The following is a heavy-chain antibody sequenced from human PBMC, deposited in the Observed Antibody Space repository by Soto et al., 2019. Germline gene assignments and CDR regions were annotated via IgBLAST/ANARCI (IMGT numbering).Heavy chain of an antibody. D-gene: IGHD6-19*01. CDR3: ASSTSSGCPYYFDY. J-gene: IGHJ4*02. V-gene: IGHV3-48*01. CDR2: ISSSSTTI. Sequence: GGSLRLSCAASGFTFSTYRMNWVRQAPGKGLEWLSYISSSSTTIYYADSVRGRFTISRDNAKNSLYLQMNSLRAEDTAVYYCASSTSSGCPYYFDYWGQGTLVTVSS. CDR1: GFTFSTYR.